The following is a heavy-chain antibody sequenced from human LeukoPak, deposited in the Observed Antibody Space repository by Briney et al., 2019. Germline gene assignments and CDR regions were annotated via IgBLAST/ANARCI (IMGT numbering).Heavy chain of an antibody. V-gene: IGHV3-23*01. CDR3: AKGGSSGYYLFDY. J-gene: IGHJ4*02. CDR1: GFTFSTYA. Sequence: GGSLRLSCAASGFTFSTYAMSSVRQAPGKGLECVLSITGSDDGTYDADFVTGRFTISRDNSKNTLYLQMDSLRAEDTGVYYCAKGGSSGYYLFDYWGQGTLVTVSS. D-gene: IGHD6-19*01. CDR2: ITGSDDGT.